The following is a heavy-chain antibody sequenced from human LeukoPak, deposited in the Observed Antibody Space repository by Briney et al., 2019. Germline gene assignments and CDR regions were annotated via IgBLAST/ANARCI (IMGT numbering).Heavy chain of an antibody. D-gene: IGHD1-20*01. Sequence: SETLSLTCTVSGDSISRDYWSWLRQPPGKELEWIAYTHCSRSTNYNPSLKSRVTISLDASKNQLSLKLTSVTAADTAVYYCARHSNWNAGVDWFDPWGQGTLVTVSS. J-gene: IGHJ5*02. CDR3: ARHSNWNAGVDWFDP. V-gene: IGHV4-59*08. CDR2: THCSRST. CDR1: GDSISRDY.